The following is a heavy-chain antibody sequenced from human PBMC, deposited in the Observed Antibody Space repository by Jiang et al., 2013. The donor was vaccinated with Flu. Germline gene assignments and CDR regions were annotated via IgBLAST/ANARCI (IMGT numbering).Heavy chain of an antibody. CDR3: ARGASGYSYEMYYFDY. CDR1: GFSLSTSGMR. Sequence: TFSGFSLSTSGMRVSWIRQPPGKALEWLARIDWDDDKFYSTSLKTRLTISKDTSKNQVVLTMTNMDPVDTATYYCARGASGYSYEMYYFDYWGQGTLVTVSS. V-gene: IGHV2-70*04. CDR2: IDWDDDK. D-gene: IGHD5-18*01. J-gene: IGHJ4*02.